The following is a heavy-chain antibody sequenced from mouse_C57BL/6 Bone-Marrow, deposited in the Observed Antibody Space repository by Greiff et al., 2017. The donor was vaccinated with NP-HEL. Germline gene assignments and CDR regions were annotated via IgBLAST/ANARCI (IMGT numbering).Heavy chain of an antibody. D-gene: IGHD2-1*01. CDR3: ARGNCAWFAY. V-gene: IGHV5-4*01. Sequence: EVQLVESGGGLVKPGGSLKLSCAASGFTFSSYAMSWVRQTPEKRLEWVATISDGGSYTYYPDNVKGRFTISRDNAKNNLYLQMSHLKSEDTAMYYCARGNCAWFAYWGQGTLVTVSA. CDR1: GFTFSSYA. J-gene: IGHJ3*01. CDR2: ISDGGSYT.